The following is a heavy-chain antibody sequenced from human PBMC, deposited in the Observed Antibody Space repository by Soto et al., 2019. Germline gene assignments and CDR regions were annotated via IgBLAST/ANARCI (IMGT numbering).Heavy chain of an antibody. D-gene: IGHD3-22*01. CDR2: IYPGDSDT. J-gene: IGHJ4*02. CDR1: GYRFTDYW. Sequence: PGESLKISCKGSGYRFTDYWIGWVRQMPGKGLEWMGVIYPGDSDTRYSPSFQGQVTISADKSISTAYLQWNRLKDSDTAMYYCANYWRSGYYYYFDNWGQGTLVTVYS. CDR3: ANYWRSGYYYYFDN. V-gene: IGHV5-51*01.